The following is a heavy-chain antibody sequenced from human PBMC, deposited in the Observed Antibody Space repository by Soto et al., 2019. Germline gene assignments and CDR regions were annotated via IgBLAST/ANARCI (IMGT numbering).Heavy chain of an antibody. CDR2: IIPILGIA. CDR3: ARVVRSGYDSDAFYI. J-gene: IGHJ3*02. D-gene: IGHD5-12*01. Sequence: QVQLVQSGAEVKKPGSSVKVSCKASGGTFSSYTISWVRQAPGQGLEWMGRIIPILGIANYEQKFQGRVTITADKSTCTVYMGLSSLRSEDTAVYYCARVVRSGYDSDAFYIWGRGTMVTVSS. V-gene: IGHV1-69*02. CDR1: GGTFSSYT.